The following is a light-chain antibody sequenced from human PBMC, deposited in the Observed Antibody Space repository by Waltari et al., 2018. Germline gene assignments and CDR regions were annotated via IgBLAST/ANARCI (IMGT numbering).Light chain of an antibody. CDR2: LGF. CDR1: QSLLHNNGYDY. Sequence: IVMTQSPLSLPVTPGEQSSISCRSSQSLLHNNGYDYLDWYVQKPGQSPQLLIYLGFNRASGVPDRFSGDGSGTDFTLKISRVEAEDVGIYYCMQALQTPLTFGGGTKVEIK. V-gene: IGKV2-28*01. CDR3: MQALQTPLT. J-gene: IGKJ4*01.